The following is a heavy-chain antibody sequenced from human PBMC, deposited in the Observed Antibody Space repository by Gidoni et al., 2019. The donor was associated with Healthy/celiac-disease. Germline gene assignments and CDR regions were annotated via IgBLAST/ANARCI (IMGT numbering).Heavy chain of an antibody. CDR1: GGTFGSDA. V-gene: IGHV1-69*04. Sequence: QVQLVQSGAEVTMPGHSVQVSCMASGGTFGSDAIWWVRQAPGQGLEWMGRIIPILGIANYAQKFQGRVTITADKSTSTAYMELSSLRSEDTAVYYCARALHMISFGGVIVPDWYFDLWGRGTLVTVSS. CDR3: ARALHMISFGGVIVPDWYFDL. D-gene: IGHD3-16*02. CDR2: IIPILGIA. J-gene: IGHJ2*01.